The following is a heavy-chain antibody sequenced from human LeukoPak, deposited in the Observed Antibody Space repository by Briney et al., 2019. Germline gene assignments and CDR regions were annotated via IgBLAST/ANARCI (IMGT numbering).Heavy chain of an antibody. Sequence: PGGSLRLSCAASGFTFSSYSMNWVRQAPGKGLEWVSYISSSSSTIYYADSVKGRFTISRDNAKNSLYLQMNSLRAEDTAVYYCASWDLDYYFDYWGQGTLVTVSS. D-gene: IGHD1-26*01. CDR3: ASWDLDYYFDY. V-gene: IGHV3-48*01. CDR2: ISSSSSTI. CDR1: GFTFSSYS. J-gene: IGHJ4*02.